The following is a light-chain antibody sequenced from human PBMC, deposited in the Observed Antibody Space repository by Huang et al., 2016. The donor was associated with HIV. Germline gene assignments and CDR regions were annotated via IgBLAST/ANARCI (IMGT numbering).Light chain of an antibody. V-gene: IGKV1-5*03. CDR2: EAS. J-gene: IGKJ3*01. CDR1: QSVSTR. Sequence: DIQLTQSPFTLSAAIGDIVTITCRASQSVSTRLAWYQQKPGKAPRILIQEASSLESGVPSRFSGSGSGTEFTLTISSLQPDDSATYSCQQYNTFTFGPGTKVDI. CDR3: QQYNTFT.